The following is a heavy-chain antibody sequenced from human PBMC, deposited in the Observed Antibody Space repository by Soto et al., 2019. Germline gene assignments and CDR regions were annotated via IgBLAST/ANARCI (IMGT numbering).Heavy chain of an antibody. V-gene: IGHV1-69*08. Sequence: QVQLVQSGAEVKKPGSSVKVSCKASGGTFSSYTISWVRQAPGQGLEWMGRIIPILGIANYAQKFQGRVTITADKSTSAAYMELSSLRSEDTAVYYCARDGELHGSYIKYYFDYWGQGTLVTVSS. D-gene: IGHD1-26*01. CDR1: GGTFSSYT. CDR3: ARDGELHGSYIKYYFDY. J-gene: IGHJ4*02. CDR2: IIPILGIA.